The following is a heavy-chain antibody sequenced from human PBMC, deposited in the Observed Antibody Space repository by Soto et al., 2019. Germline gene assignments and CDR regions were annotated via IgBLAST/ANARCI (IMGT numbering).Heavy chain of an antibody. D-gene: IGHD6-25*01. V-gene: IGHV2-5*02. CDR1: GFSLSTSEVG. CDR2: IYWDDDK. Sequence: QITLKESGPTLVKPTQTLTLTCTFSGFSLSTSEVGVGWICQPPGKALKWLALIYWDDDKRSSPYLESRLTNTKHPSKNQVVLAMTNMYPMDTATYYCAHSTPPRLLDYWGQGTLVTVSS. J-gene: IGHJ4*02. CDR3: AHSTPPRLLDY.